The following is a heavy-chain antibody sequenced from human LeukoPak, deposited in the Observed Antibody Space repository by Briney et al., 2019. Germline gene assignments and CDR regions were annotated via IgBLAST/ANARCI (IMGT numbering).Heavy chain of an antibody. CDR1: GYTFTSYY. CDR3: ARVDYGGNSGYYFDY. J-gene: IGHJ4*02. V-gene: IGHV1-46*01. CDR2: INPSGGST. Sequence: GASVKVSCKASGYTFTSYYMHWVRQAPGQGLEWMGIINPSGGSTSYAQKFQGRVTMTRDMSTSTVYMELSSLRSEDTAVYDCARVDYGGNSGYYFDYWGQGTLVTVSS. D-gene: IGHD4-23*01.